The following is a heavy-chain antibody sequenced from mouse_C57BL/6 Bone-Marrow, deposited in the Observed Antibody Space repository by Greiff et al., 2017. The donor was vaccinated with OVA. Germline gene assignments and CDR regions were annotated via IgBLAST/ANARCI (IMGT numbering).Heavy chain of an antibody. CDR2: IDPENGDT. CDR3: TPIFRLRQYWYFDV. J-gene: IGHJ1*03. Sequence: VQLKESGAELVRPGASVKLSCTASGFNIKDDYMHWVKQGPEQGLEWIGWIDPENGDTEYASKFQGKATITADTSSNTAYLQLSSLTSEDTAVYDCTPIFRLRQYWYFDVWGTGTTVTVSS. V-gene: IGHV14-4*01. CDR1: GFNIKDDY. D-gene: IGHD2-4*01.